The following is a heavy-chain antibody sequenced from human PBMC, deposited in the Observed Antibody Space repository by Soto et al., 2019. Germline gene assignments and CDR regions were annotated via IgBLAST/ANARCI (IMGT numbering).Heavy chain of an antibody. J-gene: IGHJ4*02. CDR1: GYTFTSYD. CDR2: MNPNSGNT. CDR3: ARVPGGSKRHSGYDYGFDY. Sequence: ASVKVSCKASGYTFTSYDINWVRQATGQGLEWMGWMNPNSGNTAYAQKFQGRVTMTRNTSISTAYMELSSLRSEDTAVYYCARVPGGSKRHSGYDYGFDYWGQGTLVTVSS. D-gene: IGHD5-12*01. V-gene: IGHV1-8*01.